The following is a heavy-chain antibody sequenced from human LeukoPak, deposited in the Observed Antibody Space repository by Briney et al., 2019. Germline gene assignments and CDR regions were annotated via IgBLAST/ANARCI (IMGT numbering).Heavy chain of an antibody. D-gene: IGHD4-23*01. J-gene: IGHJ4*02. CDR3: ALMTTVVTPSGY. CDR2: ISAYNGNT. CDR1: GYTFSGYY. V-gene: IGHV1-18*04. Sequence: GASVKVSCKASGYTFSGYYMHWVRQAPGQGLEWMGWISAYNGNTNYAQKLQGRVTMTTDTSTSTAYMELRSLRSDDTAVYYCALMTTVVTPSGYWGQGTLVTVSS.